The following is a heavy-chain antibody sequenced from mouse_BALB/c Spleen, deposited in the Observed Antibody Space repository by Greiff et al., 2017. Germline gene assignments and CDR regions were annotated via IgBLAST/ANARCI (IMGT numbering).Heavy chain of an antibody. CDR1: GFAFSSYD. V-gene: IGHV5-12-1*01. CDR2: ISSGGGST. D-gene: IGHD2-1*01. J-gene: IGHJ1*01. Sequence: EVQGVESGGGLVKPGGSLKLSCAASGFAFSSYDMSWVRQTPEKRLEWVAYISSGGGSTYYPDTVKGRFTISRDNAKNTLYLQMSSLKSEDTAMYYCARRGNYPYWYFDVWGAGTTVTVSS. CDR3: ARRGNYPYWYFDV.